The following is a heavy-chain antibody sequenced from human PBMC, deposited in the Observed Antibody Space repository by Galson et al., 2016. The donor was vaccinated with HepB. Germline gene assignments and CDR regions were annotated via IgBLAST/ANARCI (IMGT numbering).Heavy chain of an antibody. Sequence: SETLSLTCAVYGGSFTAYSWGWIRRPPGKGLEWIGKIDHDGSTNYNPSLKSRVTISLDTSKKQFSLKLSSVTAADTAVYFCASDGESSFDLWGQGTLVTVSS. CDR3: ASDGESSFDL. CDR1: GGSFTAYS. V-gene: IGHV4-34*01. CDR2: IDHDGST. J-gene: IGHJ4*02. D-gene: IGHD3-10*01.